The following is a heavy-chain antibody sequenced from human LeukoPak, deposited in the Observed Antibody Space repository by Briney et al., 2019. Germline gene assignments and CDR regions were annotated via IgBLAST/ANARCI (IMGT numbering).Heavy chain of an antibody. V-gene: IGHV4-38-2*02. Sequence: SETLSLTCTVSGYSISSGYYWGWIRQPPGKGLEWIGSIYHSGSTYYNPSLKSRVTISVDTSKNQFSLKLSSVTAADTAVYYCAREPRITMVRGASWFDPWGQGTLVTVSS. CDR2: IYHSGST. J-gene: IGHJ5*02. D-gene: IGHD3-10*01. CDR1: GYSISSGYY. CDR3: AREPRITMVRGASWFDP.